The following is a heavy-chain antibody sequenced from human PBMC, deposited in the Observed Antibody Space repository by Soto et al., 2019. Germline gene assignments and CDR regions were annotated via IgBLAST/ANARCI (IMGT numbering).Heavy chain of an antibody. Sequence: KTSETLSLTCSVSGGSFVSGDYYWHLLRQPPGKFLEYIGYIYYTGSTYYNPSLKSRFTLSLDTSENQFSLKLSSVTAADTAVYFCAWIRSTSHHYGMDVWGQGTTVTVSS. CDR2: IYYTGST. CDR3: AWIRSTSHHYGMDV. V-gene: IGHV4-30-4*01. J-gene: IGHJ6*02. D-gene: IGHD2-2*03. CDR1: GGSFVSGDYY.